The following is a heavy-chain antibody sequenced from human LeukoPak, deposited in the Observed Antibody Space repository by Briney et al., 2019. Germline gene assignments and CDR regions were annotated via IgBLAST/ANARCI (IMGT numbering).Heavy chain of an antibody. Sequence: GASVEVSCKASGGTFSSYAISWVRQAPGQGLEWMGRIIPILGIAKYAQKFQGRVTITADKSTSTAYMELSSLRSEDTAVYYCARDSSAGGDAFDIWGQGTMVTVSS. CDR1: GGTFSSYA. J-gene: IGHJ3*02. CDR3: ARDSSAGGDAFDI. V-gene: IGHV1-69*04. D-gene: IGHD2-15*01. CDR2: IIPILGIA.